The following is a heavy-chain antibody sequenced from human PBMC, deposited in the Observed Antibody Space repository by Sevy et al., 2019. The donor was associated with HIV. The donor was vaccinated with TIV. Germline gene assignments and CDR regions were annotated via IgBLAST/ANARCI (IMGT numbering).Heavy chain of an antibody. CDR3: AREGCTKPHDY. CDR2: LSFGCGEI. CDR1: GFTFSQYS. V-gene: IGHV3-23*01. Sequence: GGSLRLSCAAPGFTFSQYSMSWVRQPPGKGLEWVSTLSFGCGEINYADSVKGRFTISRDNSKSSVYLQMNNLRPEDTAVYYCAREGCTKPHDYWGQGTLVTVSS. D-gene: IGHD2-8*01. J-gene: IGHJ4*02.